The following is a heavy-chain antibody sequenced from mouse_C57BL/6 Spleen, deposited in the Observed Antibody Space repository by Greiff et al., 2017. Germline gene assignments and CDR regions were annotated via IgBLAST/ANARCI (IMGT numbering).Heavy chain of an antibody. V-gene: IGHV1-82*01. CDR3: ARESDYDGSGYYAMDY. CDR1: GYAFSSSW. CDR2: IYPGDGDT. J-gene: IGHJ4*01. Sequence: VQLQQSGPELVKPGASVKISCKASGYAFSSSWMNWVKQRPGKGLEWIGRIYPGDGDTNYNGKFKGKATLTADKSSSTAYMQLSSLTSEDSAVYFCARESDYDGSGYYAMDYWGQGTSVTVSS. D-gene: IGHD2-4*01.